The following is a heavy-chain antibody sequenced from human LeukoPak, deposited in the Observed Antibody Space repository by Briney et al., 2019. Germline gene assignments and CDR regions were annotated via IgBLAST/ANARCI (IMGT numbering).Heavy chain of an antibody. CDR1: GFTFSSYW. CDR2: IKQDGSEK. CDR3: ARSGPQLWRYFDY. Sequence: GGSLRLSCAASGFTFSSYWMSWVRQAPGKGREWVANIKQDGSEKYYVDSVKGRFTISRDNAKNSLYLQMNSLRAEDTAVYYCARSGPQLWRYFDYWGQGTLITVSS. J-gene: IGHJ4*02. D-gene: IGHD5-18*01. V-gene: IGHV3-7*01.